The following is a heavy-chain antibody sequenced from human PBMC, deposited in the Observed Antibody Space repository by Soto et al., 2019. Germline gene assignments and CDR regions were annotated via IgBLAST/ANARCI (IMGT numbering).Heavy chain of an antibody. CDR1: GGSISSYY. CDR2: ISYSGNT. J-gene: IGHJ4*02. D-gene: IGHD3-22*01. V-gene: IGHV4-59*01. Sequence: KPSETLSLTCSVSGGSISSYYWTWIRQPPGRGLEYIGYISYSGNTYYNPSLRGRVTISLDTSKNQFSLQLSSVTAADMAVYYCARENYASSGAPFLDYWGQGTLVTVSS. CDR3: ARENYASSGAPFLDY.